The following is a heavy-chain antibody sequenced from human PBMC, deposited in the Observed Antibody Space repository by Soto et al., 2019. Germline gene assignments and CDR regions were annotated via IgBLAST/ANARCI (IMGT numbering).Heavy chain of an antibody. CDR2: ISAYNGNT. D-gene: IGHD2-2*01. Sequence: ASVKVSCKASGYTFTSYGISWVRQDPGQGLEWMGWISAYNGNTNYAQKLQGRVTMTTDTSTTTAYMELRSLRSDDTAVYYCARGRIPAPSIWFDPWGQGTPVTVSS. V-gene: IGHV1-18*01. CDR1: GYTFTSYG. J-gene: IGHJ5*02. CDR3: ARGRIPAPSIWFDP.